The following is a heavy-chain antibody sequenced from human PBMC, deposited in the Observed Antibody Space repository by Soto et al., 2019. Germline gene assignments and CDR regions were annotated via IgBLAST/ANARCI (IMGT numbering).Heavy chain of an antibody. CDR2: ISDSGGST. Sequence: GGSLRLSCAASGFTFSSSSMTWVRQAPGKGLEWVSAISDSGGSTYYADSVKGRFTISRDKSKNTLYLQLNSLRAEETAVYYCAFLLAAPVAKPSPIWGSYSTTYYFDFWGQGTLVTVSS. V-gene: IGHV3-23*01. D-gene: IGHD3-16*01. CDR3: AFLLAAPVAKPSPIWGSYSTTYYFDF. J-gene: IGHJ4*02. CDR1: GFTFSSSS.